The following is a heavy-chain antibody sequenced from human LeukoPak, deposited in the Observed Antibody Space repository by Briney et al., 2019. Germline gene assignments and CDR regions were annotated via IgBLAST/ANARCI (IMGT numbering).Heavy chain of an antibody. CDR3: TRQASRQIGEDWFDP. J-gene: IGHJ5*02. Sequence: PGRTLRPSRAATGITFRGSDMPWVRQASGKGLQWLARIESKANSYATVYAASVKGRFTISRDDSKNTAYLQMNSLKTEDTAVYYCTRQASRQIGEDWFDPWGQGTLVTVSS. V-gene: IGHV3-73*01. CDR1: GITFRGSD. D-gene: IGHD1-1*01. CDR2: IESKANSYAT.